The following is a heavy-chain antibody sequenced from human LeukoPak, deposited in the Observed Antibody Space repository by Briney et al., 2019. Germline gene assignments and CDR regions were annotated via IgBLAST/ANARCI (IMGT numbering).Heavy chain of an antibody. J-gene: IGHJ4*03. CDR3: ARDRYYYDSSGYYLFDY. CDR1: GYTFPTYL. D-gene: IGHD3-22*01. V-gene: IGHV1-18*01. Sequence: VPSRASGYTFPTYLISWERQSPRQRLEGFVGMHAYSGNTNYAQKFQGRVTMTTDTSTSTAYMDLRSVRSDDTAVYYCARDRYYYDSSGYYLFDYWGYGTLVT. CDR2: MHAYSGNT.